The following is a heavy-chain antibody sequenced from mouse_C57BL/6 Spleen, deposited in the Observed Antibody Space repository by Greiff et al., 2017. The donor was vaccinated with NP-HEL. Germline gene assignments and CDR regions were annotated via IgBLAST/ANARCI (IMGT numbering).Heavy chain of an antibody. CDR2: IDPSDSYT. V-gene: IGHV1-69*01. J-gene: IGHJ4*01. D-gene: IGHD1-2*01. CDR3: ARSRAYGHDAMDY. Sequence: QVQLQQPGAELVMPGASVKLSCKASGYTFTSYWMHWVKQSPGQGLEWIGEIDPSDSYTNYNQKFKGKSTLTVDKSSSTAYMQLNSLTSEDSAVYYCARSRAYGHDAMDYWGQGTSVTVSS. CDR1: GYTFTSYW.